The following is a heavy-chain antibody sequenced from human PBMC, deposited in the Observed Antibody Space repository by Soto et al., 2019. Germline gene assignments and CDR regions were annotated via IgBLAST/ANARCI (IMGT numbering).Heavy chain of an antibody. CDR1: GFTFSGSA. D-gene: IGHD6-13*01. CDR2: IRSKANSYAT. V-gene: IGHV3-73*01. Sequence: SLILSCAASGFTFSGSAMHWVRQASGKGLEWVGRIRSKANSYATAYAASVKGRFTISRDDSKNTAYLQMNSLKTEDTAVYYCTPMEPPGIAAADDYWGQGTLVTVSS. CDR3: TPMEPPGIAAADDY. J-gene: IGHJ4*02.